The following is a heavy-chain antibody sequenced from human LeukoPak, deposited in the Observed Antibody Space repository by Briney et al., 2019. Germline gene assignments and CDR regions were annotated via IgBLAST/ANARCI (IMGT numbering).Heavy chain of an antibody. V-gene: IGHV3-30-3*01. J-gene: IGHJ6*02. CDR1: GFTFSTYA. Sequence: GGSLRLSCTASGFTFSTYAMHWVRQAPGKGLEWVAVISYDGSNKYYADSVKGRFTISRDNSKNTLYLQMNSLRAEDTAVYYCARESRGMDVWGQGTTVTVSS. CDR2: ISYDGSNK. CDR3: ARESRGMDV.